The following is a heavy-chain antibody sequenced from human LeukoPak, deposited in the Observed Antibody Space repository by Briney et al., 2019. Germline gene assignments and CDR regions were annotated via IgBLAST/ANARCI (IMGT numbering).Heavy chain of an antibody. CDR2: INPNSGGT. D-gene: IGHD4-11*01. V-gene: IGHV1-2*02. CDR1: GYTFTGYY. CDR3: ARAPMTTVTEYFDY. J-gene: IGHJ4*02. Sequence: ASVKVSCKASGYTFTGYYMHWVRQAPGQGLEWMGWINPNSGGTNYAQKFQGRVTMTRDTSISTAYMELSRLRSDDTAVYYCARAPMTTVTEYFDYWGQGTLVTVSS.